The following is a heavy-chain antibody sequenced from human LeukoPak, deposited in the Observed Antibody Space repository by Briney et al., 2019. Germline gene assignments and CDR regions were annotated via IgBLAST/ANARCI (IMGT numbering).Heavy chain of an antibody. J-gene: IGHJ6*04. Sequence: SETLSLTCTVSGGSINSYYWSWIRQPPGKGLEWIGYIYTSGSTNYNPSLKSRVTISADTSKNQFSLKLSSVTAADTAVYYCARLLFGGFEMDVWGKGTTVTVSS. V-gene: IGHV4-4*09. CDR1: GGSINSYY. CDR3: ARLLFGGFEMDV. D-gene: IGHD2-15*01. CDR2: IYTSGST.